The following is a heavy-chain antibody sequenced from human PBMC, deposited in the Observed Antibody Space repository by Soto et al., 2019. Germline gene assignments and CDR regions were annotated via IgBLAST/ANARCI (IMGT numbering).Heavy chain of an antibody. V-gene: IGHV4-59*01. CDR3: ARDGYDGSGSPYPAY. CDR1: GGSMSEYF. Sequence: SETLSLTCSVSGGSMSEYFWSWIRQSPGKGLEWIGYIYYLGSTDYNPSLKSRVTISVDTSKRQFSLRLTSVTAADTAVYYCARDGYDGSGSPYPAYWGPGTQVTVPS. J-gene: IGHJ4*02. D-gene: IGHD3-10*01. CDR2: IYYLGST.